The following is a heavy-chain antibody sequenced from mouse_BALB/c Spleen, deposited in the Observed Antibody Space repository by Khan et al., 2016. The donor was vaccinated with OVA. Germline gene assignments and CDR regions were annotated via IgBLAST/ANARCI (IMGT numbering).Heavy chain of an antibody. J-gene: IGHJ2*01. Sequence: EVQLQESGPGLVKPSQSLSLTCTVTGYSITSDYAWNWIRQFPGNKLEWMGHISYSGNTKYNPSLKSRISITRDTSKNQFFLQLNSGTTEDTATYYCARIYWGDIDYWGKCTTLTVSS. D-gene: IGHD1-1*01. CDR2: ISYSGNT. CDR3: ARIYWGDIDY. V-gene: IGHV3-2*02. CDR1: GYSITSDYA.